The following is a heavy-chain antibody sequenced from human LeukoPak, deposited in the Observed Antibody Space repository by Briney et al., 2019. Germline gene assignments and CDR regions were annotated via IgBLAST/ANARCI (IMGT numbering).Heavy chain of an antibody. V-gene: IGHV4-34*01. CDR1: GGSFSGYY. J-gene: IGHJ6*03. CDR3: ARGRGSGFYYYYYYMDV. CDR2: INHSGST. Sequence: PSETLSLTCAVYGGSFSGYYWSWIRHPPGKGLEWIGEINHSGSTNYNPSLKSRVTISVDTSKNQFSLKLSSVTAADTAVYYCARGRGSGFYYYYYYMDVWGKGTTVTVSS. D-gene: IGHD3-10*01.